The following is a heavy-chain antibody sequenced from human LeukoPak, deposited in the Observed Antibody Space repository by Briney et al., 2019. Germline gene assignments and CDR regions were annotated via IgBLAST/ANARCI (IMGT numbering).Heavy chain of an antibody. V-gene: IGHV4-39*01. CDR2: IYYSGST. CDR1: GGSISSSSYY. CDR3: ARHLRGYSSGWSRFDP. J-gene: IGHJ5*02. Sequence: SSETLSLTCTVSGGSISSSSYYWGWIRQPPGKGLEWIGSIYYSGSTYYNPSLKSRVTISVDTSKNQFSLKLSSVTAADTAVYYCARHLRGYSSGWSRFDPWGQGTLVTVSS. D-gene: IGHD6-19*01.